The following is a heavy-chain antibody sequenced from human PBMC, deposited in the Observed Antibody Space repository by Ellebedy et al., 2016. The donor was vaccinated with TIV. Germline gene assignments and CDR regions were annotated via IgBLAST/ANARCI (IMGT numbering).Heavy chain of an antibody. J-gene: IGHJ4*02. CDR1: GGSISDYY. Sequence: SETLSLTCTVSGGSISDYYWSWIRQPPGKGLECIGYINYSGRINLNPSLKSRVTISVDTSKNQFSLKLTSVTAADTAVYYCARSLFSGGGSVGYWGQGTLVSVSS. CDR3: ARSLFSGGGSVGY. D-gene: IGHD2-15*01. V-gene: IGHV4-59*01. CDR2: INYSGRI.